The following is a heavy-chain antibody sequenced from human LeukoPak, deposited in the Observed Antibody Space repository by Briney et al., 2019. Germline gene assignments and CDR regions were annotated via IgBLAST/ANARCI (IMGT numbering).Heavy chain of an antibody. J-gene: IGHJ5*02. V-gene: IGHV3-74*03. CDR3: AKVFSSLGLDP. CDR2: INSDGSNT. D-gene: IGHD2-2*01. CDR1: RFTFSNNW. Sequence: PGGSLRLSCAASRFTFSNNWMHWVRQAPGKGLVWVSCINSDGSNTKYADSVKGRFTVSRDNAKNTLYLQMNSLRVEDTAVYYCAKVFSSLGLDPWGQGTLVTVSS.